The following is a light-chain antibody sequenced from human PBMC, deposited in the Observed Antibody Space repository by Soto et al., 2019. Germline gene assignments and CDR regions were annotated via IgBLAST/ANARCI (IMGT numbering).Light chain of an antibody. CDR3: HHVSGYPLH. CDR1: RGINSH. CDR2: AAS. J-gene: IGKJ4*01. V-gene: IGKV1-9*01. Sequence: LQFTPSPSFLYASVGDRVTITCRPIRGINSHLAWYQQGPGKAPNLLIYAASTLQSGVPSGFGGSASGPEFPLPIGSLQPEDFATFYCHHVSGYPLHFGGGPKV.